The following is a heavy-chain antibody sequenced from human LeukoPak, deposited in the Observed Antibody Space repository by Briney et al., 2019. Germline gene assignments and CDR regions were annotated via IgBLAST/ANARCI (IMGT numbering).Heavy chain of an antibody. V-gene: IGHV4-30-4*01. J-gene: IGHJ5*02. CDR1: GGSISSGNYY. CDR2: IHYSGST. CDR3: VRGRGTAVTTGNWFDP. D-gene: IGHD4-17*01. Sequence: SETLSLTCTVSGGSISSGNYYWNWIRQPPGKGLECIGYIHYSGSTYYNPSLKSRVTISVDTSKNQFSLKLSSMTAADTAVYYCVRGRGTAVTTGNWFDPWGQGTLVTVSS.